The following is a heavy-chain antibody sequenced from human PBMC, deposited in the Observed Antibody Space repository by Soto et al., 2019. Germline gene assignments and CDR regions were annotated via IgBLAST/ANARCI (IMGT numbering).Heavy chain of an antibody. CDR3: AKVREDIVLLVALDY. J-gene: IGHJ4*02. Sequence: GGSLRLSCAASGFDSSNYVLHWVRQAPGKGLEWVAVMSFDGSDIYYADSVKGRFTISRDNSKNTLYLQMNNLRPEDTAVYYCAKVREDIVLLVALDYWGQGTLVTVSS. CDR1: GFDSSNYV. V-gene: IGHV3-30*18. D-gene: IGHD2-8*01. CDR2: MSFDGSDI.